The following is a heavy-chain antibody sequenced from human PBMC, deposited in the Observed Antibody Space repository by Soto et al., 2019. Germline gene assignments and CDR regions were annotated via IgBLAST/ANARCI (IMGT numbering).Heavy chain of an antibody. CDR1: GGSISSYY. D-gene: IGHD4-17*01. CDR2: IYYSGST. Sequence: QVQLQESGPGLVKPSETLSLTCTVSGGSISSYYWSWIRQPPGKGLEWIGYIYYSGSTNYNPFLKSRVTISVDTSKNQFSLKLSSVTAADTAVYYCARVGGHDYGDYEYYFDYWGQGTLVTVSS. CDR3: ARVGGHDYGDYEYYFDY. J-gene: IGHJ4*02. V-gene: IGHV4-59*01.